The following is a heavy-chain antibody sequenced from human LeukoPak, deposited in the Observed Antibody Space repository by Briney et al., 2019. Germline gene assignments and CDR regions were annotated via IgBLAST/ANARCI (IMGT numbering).Heavy chain of an antibody. J-gene: IGHJ5*02. Sequence: ASVTVSCKASGYTFTGHYMHWVRQAPGQGLEWMGWINPNSGGTNYAQKFQGRVSMTGDTSISTSYMELSRLSSDDTAVYYCARVGSSGWDTFEQSPTWGQGTLVTLST. CDR3: ARVGSSGWDTFEQSPT. D-gene: IGHD6-19*01. CDR1: GYTFTGHY. V-gene: IGHV1-2*02. CDR2: INPNSGGT.